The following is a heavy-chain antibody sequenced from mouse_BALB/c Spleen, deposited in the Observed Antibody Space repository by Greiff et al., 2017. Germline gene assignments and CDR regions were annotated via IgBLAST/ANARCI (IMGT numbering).Heavy chain of an antibody. CDR1: GFTFTDYY. CDR2: IRNKANGYTT. CDR3: ARDAATAPYYFDY. Sequence: EVKLVESGGGLVQPGGSLRLSCATSGFTFTDYYMSWVRQPPGKALEWLGFIRNKANGYTTEYSASVKGRFTISSDNSQSILYLQMNTLRAEDSDTYCCARDAATAPYYFDYWGQGTTLTVSS. J-gene: IGHJ2*01. D-gene: IGHD1-2*01. V-gene: IGHV7-3*02.